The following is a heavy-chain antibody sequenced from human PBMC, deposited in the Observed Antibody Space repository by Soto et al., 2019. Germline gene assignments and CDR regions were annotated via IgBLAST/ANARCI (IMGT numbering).Heavy chain of an antibody. CDR1: GYTFTSYD. D-gene: IGHD3-9*01. Sequence: ASVKVSCKASGYTFTSYDVNWVRQATGQRQEWMGWMNPNSSNTGYAQKFQGRVNMTRNTSISTAYMELSSLRSEDTAVYYCARVGTLRYFDWLLSANDAFDIWGQGTMVTVSS. J-gene: IGHJ3*02. V-gene: IGHV1-8*01. CDR2: MNPNSSNT. CDR3: ARVGTLRYFDWLLSANDAFDI.